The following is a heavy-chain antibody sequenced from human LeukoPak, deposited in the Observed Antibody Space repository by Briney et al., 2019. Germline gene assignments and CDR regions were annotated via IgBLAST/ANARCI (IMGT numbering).Heavy chain of an antibody. D-gene: IGHD3-3*01. CDR3: ARDATIFGVVITDY. Sequence: PGGSLRLSCAASGFTFSSYSMNWICQAPGKGLEWVSYISSSSSTIYYADSVKGRFTISRDKAKNSLYLQMNSLRAEDTAVYYCARDATIFGVVITDYWGQGTLVTVSS. V-gene: IGHV3-48*01. CDR2: ISSSSSTI. J-gene: IGHJ4*02. CDR1: GFTFSSYS.